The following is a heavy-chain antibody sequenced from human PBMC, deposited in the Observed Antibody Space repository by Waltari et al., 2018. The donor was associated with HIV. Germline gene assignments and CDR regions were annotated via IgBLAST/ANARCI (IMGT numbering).Heavy chain of an antibody. CDR2: IYWDDDK. CDR1: GFSLSTSGVG. V-gene: IGHV2-5*02. Sequence: QITLKESGPTLVKPTQTLTLTCTFSGFSLSTSGVGVGWIRQPPGKALEWLALIYWDDDKRYSPSLKSRLTITKDTSKNQVVLTMTNMDPVDTATYYCAHSRYDFWSGYYTGIHGVPYYYGMDVWGQGTTVTVSS. CDR3: AHSRYDFWSGYYTGIHGVPYYYGMDV. J-gene: IGHJ6*02. D-gene: IGHD3-3*01.